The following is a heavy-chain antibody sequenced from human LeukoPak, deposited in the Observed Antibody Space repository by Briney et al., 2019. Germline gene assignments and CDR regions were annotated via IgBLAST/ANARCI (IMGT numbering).Heavy chain of an antibody. CDR1: GFTFNPYA. CDR3: AKGTPDVAVATF. J-gene: IGHJ3*01. Sequence: GGSLRLSCAASGFTFNPYAMSWVRQAPGKGLKWVSAISGSADYTFYTDSVKGRFTISRDNSKNTLYLQMNSLRAEDTALYYCAKGTPDVAVATFWGQGTMVTVSS. CDR2: ISGSADYT. D-gene: IGHD6-19*01. V-gene: IGHV3-23*01.